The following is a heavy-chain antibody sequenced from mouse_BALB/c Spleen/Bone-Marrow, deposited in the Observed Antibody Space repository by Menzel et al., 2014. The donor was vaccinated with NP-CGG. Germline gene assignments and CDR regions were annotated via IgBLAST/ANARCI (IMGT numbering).Heavy chain of an antibody. J-gene: IGHJ2*01. CDR1: GFNIKDTY. CDR3: ASYVYGYYFDY. CDR2: IDPANDNT. V-gene: IGHV14-3*02. D-gene: IGHD2-2*01. Sequence: EVQLQQSGAELVKPGASVKLSCIASGFNIKDTYIHWVKQRPEQGLEWIGRIDPANDNTKYDPKFQGKATITADTSSSTAYLQLSSLTSEDTAVYYCASYVYGYYFDYWGQGTTLTVSS.